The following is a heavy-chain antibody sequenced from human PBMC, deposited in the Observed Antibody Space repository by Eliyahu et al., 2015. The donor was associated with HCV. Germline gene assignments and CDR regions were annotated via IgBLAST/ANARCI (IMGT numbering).Heavy chain of an antibody. V-gene: IGHV3-7*04. CDR3: ATEGQSWNDI. CDR1: GFTFSSYW. Sequence: EVQLVESGGGLVQPGGSLRLSCAAXGFTFSSYWMSWVRQAPGKGLEWVANIKQDGSEKYYVDSVRGRFTISRDNAKNSLFLQMNSLRAEDTAVYYCATEGQSWNDIWGQGTMVTVSS. D-gene: IGHD1-1*01. J-gene: IGHJ3*02. CDR2: IKQDGSEK.